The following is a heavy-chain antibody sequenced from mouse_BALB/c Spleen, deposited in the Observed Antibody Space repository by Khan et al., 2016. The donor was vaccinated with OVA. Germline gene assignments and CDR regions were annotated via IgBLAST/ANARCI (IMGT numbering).Heavy chain of an antibody. CDR2: INTYTGEP. CDR3: ARGVGYLYAMDY. V-gene: IGHV9-3-1*01. D-gene: IGHD1-2*01. CDR1: GYTFTNYG. J-gene: IGHJ4*01. Sequence: QVQLKQSGPELKKPGETVKISCKASGYTFTNYGMNWVKQAPGKGLKWMGWINTYTGEPTYADDFKGRFAFSLDTSASTAYLQINNLKNEDTATYFCARGVGYLYAMDYWGQGTSVTVSS.